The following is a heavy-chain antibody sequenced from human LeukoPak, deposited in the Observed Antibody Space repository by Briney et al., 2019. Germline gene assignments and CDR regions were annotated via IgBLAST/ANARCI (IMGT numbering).Heavy chain of an antibody. J-gene: IGHJ4*02. D-gene: IGHD5-24*01. CDR3: AREGLRDGHKLFDY. CDR1: GFTFSSYA. V-gene: IGHV3-30*03. Sequence: PGGSLRLSCAASGFTFSSYAMSWVRQAPGKGLEWVAVISYDGSKGYYADSVKGRFTISRDNSKNTLYLQMNSLRPEDTAVFYCAREGLRDGHKLFDYWGQGTLVTVSS. CDR2: ISYDGSKG.